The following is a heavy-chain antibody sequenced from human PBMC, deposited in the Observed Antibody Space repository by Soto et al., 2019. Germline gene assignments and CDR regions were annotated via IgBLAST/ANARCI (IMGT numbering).Heavy chain of an antibody. CDR1: GDSINTYS. J-gene: IGHJ4*02. Sequence: SETLSLTCTVSGDSINTYSWNWIRQPPGRGLEWIGYIYYSGSASYNPSLESRISISIDTSKNQFSLRLRSVTAADTAVYYCAATPRYWGQGTLVTVSS. CDR3: AATPRY. D-gene: IGHD1-26*01. V-gene: IGHV4-59*01. CDR2: IYYSGSA.